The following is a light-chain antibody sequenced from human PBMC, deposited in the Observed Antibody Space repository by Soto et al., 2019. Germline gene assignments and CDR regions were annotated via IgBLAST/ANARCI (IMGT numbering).Light chain of an antibody. J-gene: IGKJ1*01. V-gene: IGKV1-33*01. CDR2: DES. CDR1: QDISND. CDR3: KKSDSTPPD. Sequence: DIQMTQSQSSLSSSVVYRFTITFQASQDISNDLNWYKLKPEKAPKIMICDESDLEMWVKYRFSVSGSGTDFTFTINSMQTEDIENYYCKKSDSTPPDVGRGNKV.